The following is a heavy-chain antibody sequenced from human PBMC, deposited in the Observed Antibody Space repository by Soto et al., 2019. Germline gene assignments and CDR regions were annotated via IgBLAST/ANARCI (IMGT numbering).Heavy chain of an antibody. CDR1: GRTFDINADF. V-gene: IGHV4-39*01. D-gene: IGHD1-26*01. J-gene: IGHJ4*02. Sequence: SETLSLTCTVSGRTFDINADFWYLAWIRQPPGKGLEWIGSIDNGGKTHYNAPLKSRVIISADTSKNQFSLSLNSVTAAETAVYYCVKRSLLMAPTWGQGIQVTVSS. CDR3: VKRSLLMAPT. CDR2: IDNGGKT.